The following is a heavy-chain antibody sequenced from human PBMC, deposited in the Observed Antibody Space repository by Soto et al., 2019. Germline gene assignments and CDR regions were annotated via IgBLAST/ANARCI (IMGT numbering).Heavy chain of an antibody. J-gene: IGHJ5*01. CDR2: IYKSATT. D-gene: IGHD2-15*01. CDR3: ARGRYCLTGRCFPNWFDS. Sequence: TLSLTCSVSGDSISTFDYFWAWVREPPGQALEYIGYIYKSATTYYNPSFESRVAISLDTSKSQFSLNVTSLTAADTAVYFCARGRYCLTGRCFPNWFDSWGQGTLVTVS. V-gene: IGHV4-30-4*01. CDR1: GDSISTFDYF.